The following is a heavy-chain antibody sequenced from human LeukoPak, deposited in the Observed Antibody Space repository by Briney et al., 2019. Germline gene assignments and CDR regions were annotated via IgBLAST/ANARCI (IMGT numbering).Heavy chain of an antibody. Sequence: GGSLRLSCAASGFTFSKYWLHCLRQSPGKGLVWVSRINPDDKSASYADSVKGRFTIARDDARKTLYLQMNSLRAEDTAVYYCARERSGNSYYFDYWGQGTLVTVSS. V-gene: IGHV3-74*01. J-gene: IGHJ4*02. CDR1: GFTFSKYW. CDR2: INPDDKSA. D-gene: IGHD4-23*01. CDR3: ARERSGNSYYFDY.